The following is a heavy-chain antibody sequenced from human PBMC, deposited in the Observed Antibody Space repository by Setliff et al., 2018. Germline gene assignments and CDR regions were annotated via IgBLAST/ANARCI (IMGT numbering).Heavy chain of an antibody. Sequence: GGSLRLSCAASGFTFSNYWMNWVRQAPGKGLEWVANIKQDGSEKNYVDSVKGRFTISRDNARNSLYLQMNSLRAEDTAVYYCARAHRYYSDTSGYFYDQGRSAFDVWGQGTMVTVSS. J-gene: IGHJ3*01. CDR1: GFTFSNYW. D-gene: IGHD3-22*01. CDR3: ARAHRYYSDTSGYFYDQGRSAFDV. CDR2: IKQDGSEK. V-gene: IGHV3-7*03.